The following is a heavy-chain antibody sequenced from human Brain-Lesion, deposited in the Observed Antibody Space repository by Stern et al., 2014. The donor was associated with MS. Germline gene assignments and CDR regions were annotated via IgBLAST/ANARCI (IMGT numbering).Heavy chain of an antibody. J-gene: IGHJ4*02. V-gene: IGHV1-58*01. CDR1: GFTFTSSA. CDR3: AADRSGTTLMPFDY. D-gene: IGHD1-7*01. CDR2: IVVGSGNT. Sequence: QLVQSGPEVKKPGTSVKVSCKASGFTFTSSAVQWVRQARGQRLEGIGWIVVGSGNTNYAQKFQERVTITRDMSTSTAYMELSSLRSEDTAVYYCAADRSGTTLMPFDYWGQGTLVTVSS.